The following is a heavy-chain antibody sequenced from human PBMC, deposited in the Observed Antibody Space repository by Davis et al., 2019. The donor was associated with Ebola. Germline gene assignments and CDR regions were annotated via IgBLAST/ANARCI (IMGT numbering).Heavy chain of an antibody. J-gene: IGHJ4*02. CDR1: GFTFNIFD. Sequence: GESLKISCAASGFTFNIFDMHWVRQAPGKGLEWVAVISSDGSKEYSVDSVKGRFTISRDDAKKSLYLQMDSLRAEDTAVYYCAQQLGDYGGNALRYWGQGTLVTVSS. CDR2: ISSDGSKE. CDR3: AQQLGDYGGNALRY. D-gene: IGHD4-23*01. V-gene: IGHV3-33*05.